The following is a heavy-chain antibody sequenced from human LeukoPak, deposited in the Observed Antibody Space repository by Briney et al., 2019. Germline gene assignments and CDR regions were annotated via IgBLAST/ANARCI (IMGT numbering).Heavy chain of an antibody. CDR3: ARAAGTGWFDP. CDR1: GFTVSSNY. CDR2: IYSGGST. Sequence: GGSLRLSCAASGFTVSSNYMSRVRQAPGKGLEWVSVIYSGGSTYYADSVKGRFTISRDNSKNTLYLQMNSLRAEDTAVYYCARAAGTGWFDPWGQGTLVTASS. D-gene: IGHD6-13*01. V-gene: IGHV3-53*01. J-gene: IGHJ5*02.